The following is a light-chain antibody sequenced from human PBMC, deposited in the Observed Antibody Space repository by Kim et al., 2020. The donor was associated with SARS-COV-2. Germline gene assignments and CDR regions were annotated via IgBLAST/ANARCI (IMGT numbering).Light chain of an antibody. J-gene: IGKJ4*01. CDR2: ATS. Sequence: PPGKRATLSCRASQSVSRNDWSWYQQKPGQPPRLLIYATSTRATGIPDRFSGSGSGTDYTLTISRLEPDDFVVYYCQQYGSSPLTFGGGTKVDIK. CDR1: QSVSRND. V-gene: IGKV3-20*01. CDR3: QQYGSSPLT.